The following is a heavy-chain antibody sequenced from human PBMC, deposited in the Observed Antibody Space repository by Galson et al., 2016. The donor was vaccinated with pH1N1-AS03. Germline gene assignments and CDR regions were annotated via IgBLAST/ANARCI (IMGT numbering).Heavy chain of an antibody. Sequence: SLRLSCAVSGLSVAKNYMSWVRQAPGKGLEWVSSIYTGGDTFYTDSVRGRFTISRDDSKNTLYLQMNGLRAAATAMYYCARVDSSTYSDGWVPFDYWGQGTVVTVPS. V-gene: IGHV3-53*01. CDR3: ARVDSSTYSDGWVPFDY. J-gene: IGHJ4*02. D-gene: IGHD5-24*01. CDR1: GLSVAKNY. CDR2: IYTGGDT.